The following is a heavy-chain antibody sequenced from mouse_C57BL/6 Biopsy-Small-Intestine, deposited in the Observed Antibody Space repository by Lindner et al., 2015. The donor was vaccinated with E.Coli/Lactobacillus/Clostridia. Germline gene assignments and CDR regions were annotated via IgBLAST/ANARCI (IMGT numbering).Heavy chain of an antibody. J-gene: IGHJ2*01. CDR3: ARREVYYFDY. Sequence: VQLQESGAELVKSGASVKISCKASGYSFTGYYMNWVKQSPEKSLEWIGEINPSTGGATYNQKFGAKVTLTIDRSSSTTYMQFKSLTSDDSAVYYCARREVYYFDYWGQGTTLTVSS. CDR1: GYSFTGYY. CDR2: INPSTGGA. V-gene: IGHV1-42*01.